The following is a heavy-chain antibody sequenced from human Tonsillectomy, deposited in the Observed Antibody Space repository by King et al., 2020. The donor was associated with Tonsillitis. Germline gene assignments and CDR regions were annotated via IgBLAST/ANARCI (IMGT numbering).Heavy chain of an antibody. Sequence: VQLQESGPGLVMPSETLSLTCTVSGASINNYYWSWFRQSPGKGLEWIGYIYFTGNTNYNPSLRSRVTISIDTSKTRFSLKINSVTAEDTAVYYCARGPTYGDYNDWGQGTLVTVSS. CDR3: ARGPTYGDYND. V-gene: IGHV4-59*01. CDR2: IYFTGNT. CDR1: GASINNYY. D-gene: IGHD4-17*01. J-gene: IGHJ4*02.